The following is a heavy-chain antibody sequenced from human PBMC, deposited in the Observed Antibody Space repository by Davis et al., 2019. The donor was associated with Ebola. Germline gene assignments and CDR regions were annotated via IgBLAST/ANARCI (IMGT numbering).Heavy chain of an antibody. CDR1: GFTFSSYT. CDR3: ARDQYYYDSSRYYRFYFDY. CDR2: ISGSRSYI. Sequence: GESLKISCAASGFTFSSYTMNWVRQAPGKGLEWVSSISGSRSYIYYADSVKGRFTISRDNAKNSLFLQMNTLRAEDTAVYYCARDQYYYDSSRYYRFYFDYWGQGTLVTVSS. V-gene: IGHV3-21*01. D-gene: IGHD3-22*01. J-gene: IGHJ4*02.